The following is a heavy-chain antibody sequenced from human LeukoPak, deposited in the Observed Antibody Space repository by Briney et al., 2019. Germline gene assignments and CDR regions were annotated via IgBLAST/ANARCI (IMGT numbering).Heavy chain of an antibody. V-gene: IGHV1-18*01. CDR2: ISAYNGNT. CDR3: ARVSVLRYFDWLLHPDY. J-gene: IGHJ4*02. D-gene: IGHD3-9*01. Sequence: ASVKVSCKASGYTFTSYGISWVRQAPGQGLEWMGWISAYNGNTNYAQKLQGRVTMTTDTSTSTAYMELRSLRSDDTAVYYCARVSVLRYFDWLLHPDYWGQGTLVTVSS. CDR1: GYTFTSYG.